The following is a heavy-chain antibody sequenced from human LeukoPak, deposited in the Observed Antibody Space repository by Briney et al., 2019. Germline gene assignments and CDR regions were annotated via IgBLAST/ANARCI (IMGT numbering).Heavy chain of an antibody. CDR1: GGSISSYY. J-gene: IGHJ4*02. Sequence: PSETLSLTCTVSGGSISSYYWSWIRQPPGKGLEWIGYIYYSGSTNYNPSLKSRVTISVDTSKNQFSLKLSSVTAADTAVYYCARGLAAAGPLDYWGQGTLVAVSS. V-gene: IGHV4-59*12. D-gene: IGHD6-13*01. CDR3: ARGLAAAGPLDY. CDR2: IYYSGST.